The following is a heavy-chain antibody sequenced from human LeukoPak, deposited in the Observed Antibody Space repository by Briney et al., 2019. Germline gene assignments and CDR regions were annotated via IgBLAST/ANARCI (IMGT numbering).Heavy chain of an antibody. J-gene: IGHJ4*02. CDR2: ISSSSSYI. Sequence: PGGSLRLSCAASGFTFSSYSMNWVRQAPGKGLEWVSSISSSSSYIYYADSVKGRFTISRDNAKNSLYLQMNSLRAEDTAVYYCARGSSSWFGGPYFDYWGQGTLVTVSS. CDR3: ARGSSSWFGGPYFDY. CDR1: GFTFSSYS. D-gene: IGHD6-13*01. V-gene: IGHV3-21*01.